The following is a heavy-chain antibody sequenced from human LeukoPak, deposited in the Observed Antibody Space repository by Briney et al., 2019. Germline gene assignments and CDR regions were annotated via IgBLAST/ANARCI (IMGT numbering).Heavy chain of an antibody. J-gene: IGHJ5*02. Sequence: SETLSLTCAVYGGSFSGYYWSWIRQPPGKGLEWIGETNHSGSTNYNPSLKSRVTISVDTSKNQFSLKLSSVTAADTAVYYCARKSSGWYGPWFDPWGQGTLVTVSS. CDR2: TNHSGST. D-gene: IGHD6-19*01. V-gene: IGHV4-34*01. CDR1: GGSFSGYY. CDR3: ARKSSGWYGPWFDP.